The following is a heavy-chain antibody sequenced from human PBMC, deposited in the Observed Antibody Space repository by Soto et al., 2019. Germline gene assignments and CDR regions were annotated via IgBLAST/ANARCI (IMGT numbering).Heavy chain of an antibody. CDR3: XXXXXXWXTQYYFDY. V-gene: IGHV3-23*01. CDR1: GFTFNRHG. Sequence: EVQLLESGGGLVQPGGSLRLSCGASGFTFNRHGMSWVRQAPGKGLEWVSAITASGGTTYYADSVKGRFTISRDNSKGTLXLXXNSLLAEDTAXYYCXXXXXXWXTQYYFDYWGQGALVTVSS. CDR2: ITASGGTT. D-gene: IGHD2-21*02. J-gene: IGHJ4*02.